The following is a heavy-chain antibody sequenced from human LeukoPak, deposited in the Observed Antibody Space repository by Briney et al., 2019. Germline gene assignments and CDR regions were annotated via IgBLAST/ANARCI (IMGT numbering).Heavy chain of an antibody. CDR3: GGATSAYSYGRPVRYYYYMDV. D-gene: IGHD5-18*01. CDR1: GCTFSGYS. CDR2: INYGGST. Sequence: PWETLCLTCAVYGCTFSGYSWSWICQPPGKGLEWVGEINYGGSTNYNPSLKSRVTISVGTTKNHFSLQLRSVTAADNAVFYYGGATSAYSYGRPVRYYYYMDVGSKGTT. V-gene: IGHV4-34*08. J-gene: IGHJ6*03.